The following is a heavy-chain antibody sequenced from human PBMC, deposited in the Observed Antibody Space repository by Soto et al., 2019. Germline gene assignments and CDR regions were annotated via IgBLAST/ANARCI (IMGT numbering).Heavy chain of an antibody. Sequence: EVQLLESGGGLVQPGGSLRLSCAASGFTFSSYAMSWVRQAPGKGLEWVSAISGSGGSTYNADSVKGRFTISRDNSKNTLYLQMNSLRAEDTAVYYCASTSKYCTNGVCYTSRQWLGTDEYCQHWGQGTLVTVSS. CDR3: ASTSKYCTNGVCYTSRQWLGTDEYCQH. CDR1: GFTFSSYA. V-gene: IGHV3-23*01. J-gene: IGHJ1*01. CDR2: ISGSGGST. D-gene: IGHD2-8*01.